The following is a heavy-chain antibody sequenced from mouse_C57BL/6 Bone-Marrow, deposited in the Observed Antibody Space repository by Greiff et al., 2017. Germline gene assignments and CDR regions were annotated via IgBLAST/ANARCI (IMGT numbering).Heavy chain of an antibody. V-gene: IGHV5-6*01. CDR1: GFTFSSYG. Sequence: EVQGVESGGDLVKPGGSLKLSCAASGFTFSSYGMSWVRQTPDKRLEWVATISSGGSYTYYPDSVKGRFTISRDNAKNTLYLQMSSLKSEDTAMYYGARNGNYGKAMDYWGQGTSVTVSS. D-gene: IGHD2-1*01. CDR2: ISSGGSYT. CDR3: ARNGNYGKAMDY. J-gene: IGHJ4*01.